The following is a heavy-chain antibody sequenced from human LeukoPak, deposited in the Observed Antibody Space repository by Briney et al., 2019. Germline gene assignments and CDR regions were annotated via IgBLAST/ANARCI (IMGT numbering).Heavy chain of an antibody. CDR2: INPNSGGT. CDR1: GYTFTDYY. J-gene: IGHJ3*02. D-gene: IGHD4-23*01. V-gene: IGHV1-2*02. CDR3: ARGVVTGDDAFDI. Sequence: ASVKVSCEASGYTFTDYYMHWVRQAPGQGLEWMGWINPNSGGTNYAQKFQGRVTVTRDTSISTAYMELSRLRSDDTAVYYCARGVVTGDDAFDIWGQGTMVTVSS.